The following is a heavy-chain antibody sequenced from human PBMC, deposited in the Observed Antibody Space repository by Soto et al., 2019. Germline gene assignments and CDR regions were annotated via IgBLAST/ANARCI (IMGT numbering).Heavy chain of an antibody. CDR3: ARGTKTAAGTVGY. V-gene: IGHV3-21*01. CDR2: ISSSSFI. Sequence: PGGSLRLSCAASGFTFSSYSMNWVRQAPGKGLEWVSSISSSSFIYYADSVKGRFTISRDNAKNSLYLQMNSLRAEDTAVYYCARGTKTAAGTVGYWGQGTPVTVSS. D-gene: IGHD6-13*01. CDR1: GFTFSSYS. J-gene: IGHJ4*02.